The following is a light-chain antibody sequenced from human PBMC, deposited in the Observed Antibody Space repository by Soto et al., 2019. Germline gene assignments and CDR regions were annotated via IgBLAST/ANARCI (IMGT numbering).Light chain of an antibody. V-gene: IGKV1-5*01. CDR1: QSISSW. Sequence: DIQMTQSPSTLSGSVGDRVTITCRASQSISSWLAWYQQKPGKAPNLLIYDASSLESGVPSRFSGSGSGTEFTLTISSLQPDDFATYYCQQYNSYASTFGQGTRLEI. CDR3: QQYNSYAST. J-gene: IGKJ5*01. CDR2: DAS.